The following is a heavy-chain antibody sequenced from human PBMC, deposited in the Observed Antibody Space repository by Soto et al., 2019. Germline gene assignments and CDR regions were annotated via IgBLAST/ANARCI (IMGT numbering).Heavy chain of an antibody. Sequence: PGGSLRLSCAASGFTFSSYAMHWVRQAPGKGLEWVAVISYDGSNKYYADSVKGRFTISRDNSKNTLYLQMNSLRAEDTAVYYCAREGLAAAGTANWFDPWGQGTLVTVSS. CDR2: ISYDGSNK. CDR3: AREGLAAAGTANWFDP. CDR1: GFTFSSYA. D-gene: IGHD6-13*01. V-gene: IGHV3-30-3*01. J-gene: IGHJ5*02.